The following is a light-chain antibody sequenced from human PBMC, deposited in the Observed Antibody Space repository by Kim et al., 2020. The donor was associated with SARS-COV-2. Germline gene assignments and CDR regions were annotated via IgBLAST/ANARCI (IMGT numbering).Light chain of an antibody. J-gene: IGKJ2*01. CDR3: QQYGNSPPYT. CDR2: GAS. V-gene: IGKV3-20*01. CDR1: QSVSSRY. Sequence: SPGDRATLSGRASQSVSSRYLAWYQQNPGQAPRLLIYGASSRATGIPDRFSGSGSGTDFTLTISTLEPEDFAVYYCQQYGNSPPYTFGQGTELEI.